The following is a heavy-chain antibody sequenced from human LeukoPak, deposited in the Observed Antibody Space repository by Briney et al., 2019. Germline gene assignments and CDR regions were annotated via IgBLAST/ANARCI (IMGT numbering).Heavy chain of an antibody. D-gene: IGHD3-10*01. CDR3: ARAGPWQIDP. Sequence: SETLSLTCTVSGGSINTHYWSWIRQPPGKGLEWIGHIFYTGSTNYSPSLKSRVTMSVDRSKNLFYLRLRSVTAADTAMYFCARAGPWQIDPWGQGTLVTVSS. CDR1: GGSINTHY. CDR2: IFYTGST. V-gene: IGHV4-59*11. J-gene: IGHJ5*02.